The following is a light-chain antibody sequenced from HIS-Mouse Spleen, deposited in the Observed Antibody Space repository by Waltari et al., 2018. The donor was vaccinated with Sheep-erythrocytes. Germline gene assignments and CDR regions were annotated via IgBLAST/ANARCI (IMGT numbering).Light chain of an antibody. CDR3: CSYAGSSTFHVV. J-gene: IGLJ2*01. Sequence: QSALTQPASVSGSPGQSITISCTGTSSDVRSSHLVPWYQQHPGKAPKLMIYEGSKRPSWVSNRFSGSKSGNTASLTISGIQAEDEADYYCCSYAGSSTFHVVFGGGTKLTVL. CDR2: EGS. V-gene: IGLV2-23*03. CDR1: SSDVRSSHL.